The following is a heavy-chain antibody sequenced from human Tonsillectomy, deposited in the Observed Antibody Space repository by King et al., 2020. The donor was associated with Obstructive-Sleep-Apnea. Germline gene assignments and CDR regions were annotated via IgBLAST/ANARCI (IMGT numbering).Heavy chain of an antibody. D-gene: IGHD6-19*01. V-gene: IGHV1-2*04. CDR3: ASDQGPLTPHSGWYEGHGMDV. J-gene: IGHJ6*02. CDR1: GYTCTGYY. CDR2: INPNSGGT. Sequence: QLVQSGAGVKKPGASVKVSCKASGYTCTGYYMHWVRQAPGLGLEWMGWINPNSGGTNYAQKVQGWVAMTRDTSVSTAYMELSRLRSDDTAVYYCASDQGPLTPHSGWYEGHGMDVWGQGTTVTVSS.